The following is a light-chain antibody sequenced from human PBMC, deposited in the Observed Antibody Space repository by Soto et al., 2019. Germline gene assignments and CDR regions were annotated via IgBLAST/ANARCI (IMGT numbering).Light chain of an antibody. J-gene: IGLJ1*01. V-gene: IGLV1-40*01. CDR2: GNN. CDR3: KSYDSSLSGYV. CDR1: SANIGAAYN. Sequence: SVLTQPPSVSGAPGQRVTISCTGSSANIGAAYNVDWYQQRPGTAPKLLIYGNNNRPSGVPARFPGSKSGTPASLAIAGLQAEDEGDYYCKSYDSSLSGYVFGTGTKVIVL.